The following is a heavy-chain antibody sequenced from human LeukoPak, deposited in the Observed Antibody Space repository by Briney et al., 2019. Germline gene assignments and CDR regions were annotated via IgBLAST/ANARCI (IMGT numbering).Heavy chain of an antibody. Sequence: AGSLRLSCAAPGFTFSVYAMSWVRQAPGKGLEWVSAISGNGGGGTHYADSVKGRFTISRDNSKNTLFLQMNSLRAEDTAVYYCAKGSVYGDFDYWGQGTLVLVSS. CDR1: GFTFSVYA. D-gene: IGHD4-17*01. V-gene: IGHV3-23*01. CDR3: AKGSVYGDFDY. CDR2: ISGNGGGGT. J-gene: IGHJ4*02.